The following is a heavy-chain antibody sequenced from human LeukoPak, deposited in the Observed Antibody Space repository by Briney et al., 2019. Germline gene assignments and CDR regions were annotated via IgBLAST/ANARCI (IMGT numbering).Heavy chain of an antibody. D-gene: IGHD4-11*01. V-gene: IGHV4-59*08. Sequence: PSGTLSLTCTVSGDSINSYYWSWIRQPPGKGLEWLGYIYYTGSANYNPSLKSRVTISIDTFKNQFSLKLTSVTAADTAVYYCARLLHDWFDSWGQGTLVTVAS. J-gene: IGHJ5*01. CDR2: IYYTGSA. CDR3: ARLLHDWFDS. CDR1: GDSINSYY.